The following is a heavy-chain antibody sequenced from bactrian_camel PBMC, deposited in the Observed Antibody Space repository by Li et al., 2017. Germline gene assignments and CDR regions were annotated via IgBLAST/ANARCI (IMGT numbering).Heavy chain of an antibody. CDR2: ISSNGGTT. Sequence: QLVEFGGGLVQPGGSLRLSCAASGFTLSSYRTYWVRQAPGKGLEWVSIISSNGGTTYYADSVKGRFTISQDNPRNSLYLQMNSLKPEDTAMYYCAAAGWNDCYSGFWLDSGDYDYNYWGQGTQVTVS. CDR1: GFTLSSYR. J-gene: IGHJ4*01. V-gene: IGHV3S1*01. CDR3: AAAGWNDCYSGFWLDSGDYDYNY. D-gene: IGHD3*01.